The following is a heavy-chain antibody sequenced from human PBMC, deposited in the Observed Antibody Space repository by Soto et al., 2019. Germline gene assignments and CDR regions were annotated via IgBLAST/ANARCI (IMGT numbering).Heavy chain of an antibody. CDR2: ISGSGGST. J-gene: IGHJ4*02. V-gene: IGHV3-23*01. D-gene: IGHD3-3*01. CDR3: AKPLRFLEWLLSPHDY. CDR1: GFTFSSYA. Sequence: GGSLRLSCAASGFTFSSYAMSWVRQAPGKGLEWVSAISGSGGSTYYADSVKGRFTISRDNSKNTLYLQMNSLRAEDTVVYYCAKPLRFLEWLLSPHDYWGQGTLVTVSS.